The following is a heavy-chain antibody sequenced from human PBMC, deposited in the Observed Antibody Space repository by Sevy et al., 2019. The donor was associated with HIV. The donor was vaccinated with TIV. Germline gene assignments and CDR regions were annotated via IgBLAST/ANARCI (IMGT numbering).Heavy chain of an antibody. CDR1: GGSISSGGYY. J-gene: IGHJ5*02. V-gene: IGHV4-31*03. Sequence: SETLSLTCTVSGGSISSGGYYWSWIRQHPGKGLEWIGYIYYSGSSYYTPSLKSRVTISVDTSKNQFSLKLSSVTAADTAVYYSARDGSDDYGDYNWFDPWGQGTLVTVSS. D-gene: IGHD4-17*01. CDR2: IYYSGSS. CDR3: ARDGSDDYGDYNWFDP.